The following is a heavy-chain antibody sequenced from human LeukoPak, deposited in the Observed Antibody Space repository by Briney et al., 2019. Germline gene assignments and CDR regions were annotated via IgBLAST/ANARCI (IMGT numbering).Heavy chain of an antibody. V-gene: IGHV4-59*01. CDR1: GGSISSYY. CDR2: IYYSGST. D-gene: IGHD2-15*01. CDR3: AREVVAASGSFDI. Sequence: SETLSLTCTVSGGSISSYYWSWIRQPPGKGLEWIGYIYYSGSTNYNPSLKSRVTISVDTSKNQFSLKLSSVTAADTAVYYCAREVVAASGSFDIWGQGTMVTVSS. J-gene: IGHJ3*02.